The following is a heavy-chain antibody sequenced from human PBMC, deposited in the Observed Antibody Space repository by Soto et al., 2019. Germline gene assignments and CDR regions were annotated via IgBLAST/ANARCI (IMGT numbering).Heavy chain of an antibody. Sequence: QVQLQESGPGLVKPSETLSLTCTVSGGSVSSYFWSWVRQPPGKGLEWIAYIYYSGSTNYNPSLRSAPTVSVDTANNRFSLMLGRVSAADTAVYDCPSLGGITTVRGVLSAFDIWAQGKMVTVSS. V-gene: IGHV4-59*08. CDR1: GGSVSSYF. J-gene: IGHJ3*02. CDR2: IYYSGST. D-gene: IGHD3-10*01. CDR3: PSLGGITTVRGVLSAFDI.